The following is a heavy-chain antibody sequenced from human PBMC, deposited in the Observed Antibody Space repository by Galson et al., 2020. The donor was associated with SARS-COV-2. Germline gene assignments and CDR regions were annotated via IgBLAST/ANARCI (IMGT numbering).Heavy chain of an antibody. CDR2: ISGSGDTT. CDR3: ANRGLSTYYFDY. J-gene: IGHJ4*02. CDR1: GFTFTDFA. V-gene: IGHV3-23*01. Sequence: GGSLRLSCVASGFTFTDFAMSWVRQAPGKGLEWVSAISGSGDTTYFADSVRGRFTISRDNSKNTLYLHMNSLRAEDTAVYYCANRGLSTYYFDYWGQGTLVTVSS. D-gene: IGHD1-1*01.